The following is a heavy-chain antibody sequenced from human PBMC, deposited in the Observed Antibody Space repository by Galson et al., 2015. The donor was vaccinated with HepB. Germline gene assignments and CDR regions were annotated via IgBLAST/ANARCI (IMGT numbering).Heavy chain of an antibody. CDR1: GFTFSDYY. Sequence: SCKASGFTFSDYYMSWIRQAPGKGLEWVSYISSSSSYTNYADSVKGRFTISRDNAKNSLYLQMNSLRAEDTAVYYCAREGTAMVTSFYYYYGMDVWGQGTTVTVSS. CDR3: AREGTAMVTSFYYYYGMDV. CDR2: ISSSSSYT. J-gene: IGHJ6*02. V-gene: IGHV3-11*06. D-gene: IGHD5-18*01.